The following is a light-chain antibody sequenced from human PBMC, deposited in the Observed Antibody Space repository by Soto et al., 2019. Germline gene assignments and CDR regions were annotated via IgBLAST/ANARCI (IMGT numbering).Light chain of an antibody. CDR2: EVS. CDR1: SSDVGSYNL. Sequence: QSALTQPASVSGSPGQSITISCTGTSSDVGSYNLVSWYQQHPGKAPKLMIYEVSKRPSGVSNRFSGSKSGNTASLTISGLQARNEVDYYGCPLAGRSTSKLGVGGGTKLTVL. J-gene: IGLJ2*01. V-gene: IGLV2-23*02. CDR3: CPLAGRSTSKLG.